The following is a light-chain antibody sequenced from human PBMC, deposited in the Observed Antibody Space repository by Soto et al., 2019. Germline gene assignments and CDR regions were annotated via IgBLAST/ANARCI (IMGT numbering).Light chain of an antibody. J-gene: IGKJ2*01. CDR1: QSVSSN. V-gene: IGKV3-15*01. Sequence: EIVMTQSPATLSVSPGERATVSCRASQSVSSNLAWYQQQPGQAPRLLIYGASARATGIPARFSGSGSGTEFTLTISSLQSEDFAVYYCQQGTTFGQGTKLEIK. CDR2: GAS. CDR3: QQGTT.